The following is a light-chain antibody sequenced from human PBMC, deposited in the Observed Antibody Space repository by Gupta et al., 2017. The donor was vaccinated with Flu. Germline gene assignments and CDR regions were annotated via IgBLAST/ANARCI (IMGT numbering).Light chain of an antibody. CDR3: QQYNKWPLA. CDR2: EAS. V-gene: IGKV3-15*01. CDR1: QFVSKN. Sequence: IVMTQSPASLSLSPGERATLSCSASQFVSKNLAWYQQRSGQAPRLVIYEASIRATDVPPRFNGSGFGTEFTLSISSLRSEDSAIYYCQQYNKWPLAFGGGTRLEIK. J-gene: IGKJ4*01.